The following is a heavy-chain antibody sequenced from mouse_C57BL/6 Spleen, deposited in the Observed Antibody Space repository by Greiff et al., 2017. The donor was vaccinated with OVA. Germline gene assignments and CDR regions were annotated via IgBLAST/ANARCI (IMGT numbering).Heavy chain of an antibody. D-gene: IGHD1-1*01. CDR1: GYTFTSYW. CDR3: ARDYGSSYEYFDV. J-gene: IGHJ1*03. CDR2: IHPNSGST. V-gene: IGHV1-64*01. Sequence: VQLQQSGAELVKPGASVKLSCKASGYTFTSYWMHWVKQRPGQGLEWIGMIHPNSGSTNYNEKFKSKATLTVDKSSSTAYMQLSSLTSEDSAVYYCARDYGSSYEYFDVWGTGTTVTVSS.